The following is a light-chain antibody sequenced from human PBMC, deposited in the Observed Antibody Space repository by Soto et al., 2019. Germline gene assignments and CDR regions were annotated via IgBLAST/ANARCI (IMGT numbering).Light chain of an antibody. CDR3: HQYGSSPRT. V-gene: IGKV3-20*01. CDR1: QSVSSSY. CDR2: GAS. Sequence: EIVLTQSPGTLSLSPGERATLSCRASQSVSSSYLAWYQQKPGQAPRLLIYGASSRATGIPDRFSGSGSGTDFTLTISRLEPEDFPVYYCHQYGSSPRTFGQGTKLEIK. J-gene: IGKJ2*01.